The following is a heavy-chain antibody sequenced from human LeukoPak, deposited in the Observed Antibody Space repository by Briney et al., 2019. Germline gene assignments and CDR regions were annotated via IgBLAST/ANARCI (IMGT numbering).Heavy chain of an antibody. CDR2: ISGSGGST. V-gene: IGHV3-23*01. Sequence: GGSLRLSCAASGFTFSSYAMSWVRQAPGKGLEWVSAISGSGGSTYYADSVKGRFTISRDNSKNTLYLQMNSLRAEDTAVYYCAKDFEDSSSWYSWFDPWDQGTLVTVSS. J-gene: IGHJ5*02. CDR1: GFTFSSYA. CDR3: AKDFEDSSSWYSWFDP. D-gene: IGHD6-13*01.